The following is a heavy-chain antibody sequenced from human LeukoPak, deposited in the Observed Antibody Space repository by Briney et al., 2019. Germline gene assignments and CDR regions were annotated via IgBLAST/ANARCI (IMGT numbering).Heavy chain of an antibody. Sequence: SETLSLTCAVYGGSFSGYYWSWIRQPPGKGLEWIGEINHSGSTNYNPSLKSRVTISVDTSKNQFSLKLSSVTAEDTAVYYCARKNGLDYWGQGTLVTVSS. CDR1: GGSFSGYY. J-gene: IGHJ4*02. V-gene: IGHV4-34*01. CDR3: ARKNGLDY. CDR2: INHSGST.